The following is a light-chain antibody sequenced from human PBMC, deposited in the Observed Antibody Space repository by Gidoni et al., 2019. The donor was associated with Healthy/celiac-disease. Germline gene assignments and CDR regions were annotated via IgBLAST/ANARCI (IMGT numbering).Light chain of an antibody. J-gene: IGLJ2*01. CDR1: KLGDKY. Sequence: SYELTQPPSVSVSPGQTASITCSGDKLGDKYACCYQQKPGQSPVLVIYQDSKRPSGIPERLSGSNSGNTATMTISGTQAMDEADYYCQAWDSSTYVVFGGGTKLTVL. CDR3: QAWDSSTYVV. V-gene: IGLV3-1*01. CDR2: QDS.